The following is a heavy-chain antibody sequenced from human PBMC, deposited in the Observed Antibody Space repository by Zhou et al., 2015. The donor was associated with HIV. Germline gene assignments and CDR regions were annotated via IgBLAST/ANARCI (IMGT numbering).Heavy chain of an antibody. CDR1: GYTFTSYG. CDR3: ARDRAYQLVGGPDVIDY. J-gene: IGHJ4*02. CDR2: ISAYNGNT. Sequence: QVQLVQSGAEVKKPGASVKVSCKASGYTFTSYGISWVRQAPGQGLEWMGWISAYNGNTNYAQKLQGRVTMTTDTSTSTAYMELRSLRSDDTAVYYCARDRAYQLVGGPDVIDYWGQGTLVTVSS. D-gene: IGHD2-2*01. V-gene: IGHV1-18*01.